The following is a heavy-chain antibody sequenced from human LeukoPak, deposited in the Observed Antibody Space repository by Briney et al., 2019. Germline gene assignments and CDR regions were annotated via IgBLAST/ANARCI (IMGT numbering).Heavy chain of an antibody. V-gene: IGHV3-30*02. D-gene: IGHD3-3*01. CDR2: IHYDGSNK. CDR1: GFTFSRYG. Sequence: GGSLRLSCAASGFTFSRYGMHWVRQAPGKGLEWVTFIHYDGSNKYYADSVKGRFTISRDSSEYTLYLQMNSLTAEDTAVYYCAKANDFWSGPDGFDIWGQGTMVTVSS. CDR3: AKANDFWSGPDGFDI. J-gene: IGHJ3*02.